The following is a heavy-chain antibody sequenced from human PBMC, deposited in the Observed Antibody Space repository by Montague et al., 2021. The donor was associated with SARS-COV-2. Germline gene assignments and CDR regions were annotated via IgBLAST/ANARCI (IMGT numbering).Heavy chain of an antibody. Sequence: SLRLSCAASGITFSTYEMIWVRQAPGKGLEWVSSIGASGSSTHDADSVKGRFTISRDNAKSSLFLQMDSLRVEDTAIYYCACLGSSDWYHWFDPWGQGAPVTGSS. J-gene: IGHJ5*02. CDR1: GITFSTYE. D-gene: IGHD6-19*01. V-gene: IGHV3-48*03. CDR3: ACLGSSDWYHWFDP. CDR2: IGASGSST.